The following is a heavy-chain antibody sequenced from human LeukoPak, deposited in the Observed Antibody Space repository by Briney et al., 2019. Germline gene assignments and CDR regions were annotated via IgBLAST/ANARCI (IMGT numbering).Heavy chain of an antibody. J-gene: IGHJ5*02. V-gene: IGHV4-34*01. CDR3: ARDPMVRFLDNNWFDP. Sequence: PSETLSLTCAVYGGSFSGYYWSWIRQPPGKGLEWIGEINHSGSTNYNPSLKSRVTISVDTSKNQFSLKLSSVTAADTAVYYCARDPMVRFLDNNWFDPWGQGTLVTVSS. CDR1: GGSFSGYY. CDR2: INHSGST. D-gene: IGHD3-10*01.